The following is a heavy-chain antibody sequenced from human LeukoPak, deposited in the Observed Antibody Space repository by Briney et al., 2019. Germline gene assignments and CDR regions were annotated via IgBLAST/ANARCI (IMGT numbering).Heavy chain of an antibody. V-gene: IGHV4-39*07. J-gene: IGHJ6*02. Sequence: SETLSLTCTVSGASISNTVSYWGWIRQPPGKGLEWIGSFYYSGSTYYNPSLKSRVSISVDTSKNQFSLKLSSVTAADTAVYYCARGPTPLRSGGSWGMDVWGQGTTVTVSS. D-gene: IGHD2-15*01. CDR3: ARGPTPLRSGGSWGMDV. CDR1: GASISNTVSY. CDR2: FYYSGST.